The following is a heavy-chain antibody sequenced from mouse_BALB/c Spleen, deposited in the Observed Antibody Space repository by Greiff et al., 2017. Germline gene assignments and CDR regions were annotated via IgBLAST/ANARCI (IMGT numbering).Heavy chain of an antibody. D-gene: IGHD2-14*01. V-gene: IGHV5-6-3*01. Sequence: EVKLVESGGGLVQPGGSLKLSCAASGFTFSSYGMSWVRQTPDKRLELVATINSNGGSTYYPDSVKGRFTISRDNAKNTLYLQMSSLKSEDTAMYYCARDYNYRYDKYAMDYWGQGTSVTVSS. CDR2: INSNGGST. CDR1: GFTFSSYG. CDR3: ARDYNYRYDKYAMDY. J-gene: IGHJ4*01.